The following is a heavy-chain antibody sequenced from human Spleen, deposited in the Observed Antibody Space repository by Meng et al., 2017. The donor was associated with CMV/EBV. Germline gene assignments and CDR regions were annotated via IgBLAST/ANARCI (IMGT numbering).Heavy chain of an antibody. V-gene: IGHV3-30*04. CDR3: ARGRYSSSWYAFAY. J-gene: IGHJ4*02. CDR1: GFTFSSYA. D-gene: IGHD6-13*01. Sequence: ASGFTFSSYAMHWVRQAPGKGLEWVAVISYDGSNKYYADSVKGRFTISRDNSKNTLYLQMNSLRAEDTAVYYCARGRYSSSWYAFAYWGQGTLVTVSS. CDR2: ISYDGSNK.